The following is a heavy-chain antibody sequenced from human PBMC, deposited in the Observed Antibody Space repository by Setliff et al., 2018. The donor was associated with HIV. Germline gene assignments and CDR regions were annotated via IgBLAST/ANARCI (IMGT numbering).Heavy chain of an antibody. CDR2: INHSEGT. D-gene: IGHD3-10*01. CDR3: ARMVRGLILRGYHYHADV. CDR1: GGSFDNYF. J-gene: IGHJ6*04. Sequence: KPSKTLSLTCAVYGGSFDNYFWTWIRQSPERGLEWIGEINHSEGTTYSPYLKSRLTISLDTSKNQISLKLTSVTAADTAVYYCARMVRGLILRGYHYHADVWGKGTTVTVSS. V-gene: IGHV4-34*01.